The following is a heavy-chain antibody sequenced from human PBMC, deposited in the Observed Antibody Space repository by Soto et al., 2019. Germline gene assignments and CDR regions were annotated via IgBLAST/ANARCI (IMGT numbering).Heavy chain of an antibody. V-gene: IGHV3-15*01. CDR3: TTGPAAGIFFSGGY. Sequence: GGSLRLSCAASGFTFSNAWMSWVRQAPGKGLEWVGRIKSKTDGGTTDYAAPVKGRFTISRDDSKNTLYLQMNSLKTEDTAVYYCTTGPAAGIFFSGGYWGQGTLVTVSS. CDR2: IKSKTDGGTT. D-gene: IGHD6-13*01. J-gene: IGHJ4*02. CDR1: GFTFSNAW.